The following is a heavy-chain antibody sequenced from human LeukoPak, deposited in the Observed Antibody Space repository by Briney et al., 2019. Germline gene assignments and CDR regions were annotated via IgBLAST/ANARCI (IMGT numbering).Heavy chain of an antibody. Sequence: SVKVSCKASVGTFSSYAISWVRQAPGQGLEWMGGITPIFGTANYAQKFQGRVTITTDESTSTAYMELSSLRSEDTAVYYCARDRRDGYNGPAFDIWGQGTLVTVSS. CDR3: ARDRRDGYNGPAFDI. CDR1: VGTFSSYA. V-gene: IGHV1-69*05. D-gene: IGHD5-24*01. J-gene: IGHJ3*02. CDR2: ITPIFGTA.